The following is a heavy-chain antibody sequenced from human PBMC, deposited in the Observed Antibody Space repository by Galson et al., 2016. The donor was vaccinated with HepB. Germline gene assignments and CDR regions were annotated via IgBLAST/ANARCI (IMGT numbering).Heavy chain of an antibody. V-gene: IGHV4-38-2*02. D-gene: IGHD3-3*02. J-gene: IGHJ4*02. CDR3: ARSSSYGVAIFGYFDS. CDR2: MSHSGGT. CDR1: GHSVNSDYH. Sequence: SETLSLTCTVSGHSVNSDYHWGWIRQSPDKGLEWIGSMSHSGGTSFSPSFRGRGTMSVDTARNQISLKLNSVTAADTAVYYCARSSSYGVAIFGYFDSWGQGMLVTVSP.